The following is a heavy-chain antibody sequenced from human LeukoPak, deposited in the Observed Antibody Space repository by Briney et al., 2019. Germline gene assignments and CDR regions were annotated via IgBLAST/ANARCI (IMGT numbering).Heavy chain of an antibody. CDR3: ARDYLVGAPLDS. CDR2: IYISGST. D-gene: IGHD1-26*01. V-gene: IGHV4-4*07. CDR1: GVSITNYY. Sequence: SETLSLTCSVSGVSITNYYWAWIRQPAGKGLEWSGRIYISGSTNYNPSLKSRVSISIDKTNNQFSLKLRSVTAADTAVYYCARDYLVGAPLDSWGQGTLVTVSS. J-gene: IGHJ4*02.